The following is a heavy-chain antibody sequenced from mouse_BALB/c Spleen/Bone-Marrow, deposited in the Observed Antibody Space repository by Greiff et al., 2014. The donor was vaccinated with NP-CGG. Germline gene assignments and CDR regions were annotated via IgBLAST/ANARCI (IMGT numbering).Heavy chain of an antibody. CDR2: IWAGGST. Sequence: VQLQQSGPGLVAPSQSLSITCTVPGFSLTSYGVHWVRQPPGKGLEWLGVIWAGGSTNYNSAHMSRLSISKDNSKSQVFLKMNSLQTDDTAMYYCARITAATGAMDYWGQGTSVTVSS. CDR3: ARITAATGAMDY. D-gene: IGHD1-2*01. J-gene: IGHJ4*01. V-gene: IGHV2-9*02. CDR1: GFSLTSYG.